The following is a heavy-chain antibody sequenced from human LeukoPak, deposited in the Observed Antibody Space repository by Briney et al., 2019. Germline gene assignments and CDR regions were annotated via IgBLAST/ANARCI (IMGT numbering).Heavy chain of an antibody. D-gene: IGHD3-22*01. CDR3: ASRYYYDSSGYYYGPDY. CDR1: GGSISSGGYS. J-gene: IGHJ4*02. V-gene: IGHV4-30-2*01. Sequence: SQTLSLTCAVSGGSISSGGYSWSWIRQPPGKGLEWIGYIYHSGSTYYNPSLKSRVTISVDRSKNQFSLKLSSVTAADTAVYYCASRYYYDSSGYYYGPDYWGQGTLATVSS. CDR2: IYHSGST.